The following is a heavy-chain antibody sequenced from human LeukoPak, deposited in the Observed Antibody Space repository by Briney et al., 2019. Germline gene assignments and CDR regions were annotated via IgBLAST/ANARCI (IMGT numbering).Heavy chain of an antibody. J-gene: IGHJ4*02. CDR1: GASISSSSYY. V-gene: IGHV4-61*02. CDR2: IYTSGNT. Sequence: SETLSLTCTVSGASISSSSYYWSWFRQPAGRGLEWIGRIYTSGNTNYNPSLKSRVTMSIDTSKNQYSLKLNSVTAADTAVYYCAVFYYDASGYYYPEDYWGQGTLVTVSS. D-gene: IGHD3-22*01. CDR3: AVFYYDASGYYYPEDY.